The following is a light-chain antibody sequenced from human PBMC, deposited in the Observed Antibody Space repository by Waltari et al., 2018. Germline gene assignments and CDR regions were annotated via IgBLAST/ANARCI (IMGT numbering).Light chain of an antibody. CDR1: QSISAW. CDR2: DAS. V-gene: IGKV1-5*01. CDR3: HQYTNFPLT. J-gene: IGKJ4*01. Sequence: DIQMTQSPSTLSASVGDRVTISCRASQSISAWLAWYQLRPGKAPKLLISDASILERGVPSRFSGSGSGTEFTLTINSLQPDDFATYYCHQYTNFPLTFGGGTTVEIK.